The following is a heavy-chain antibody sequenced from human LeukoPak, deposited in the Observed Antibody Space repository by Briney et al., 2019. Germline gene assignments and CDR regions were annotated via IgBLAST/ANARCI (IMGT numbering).Heavy chain of an antibody. J-gene: IGHJ4*02. D-gene: IGHD3-10*01. CDR1: GYTFTGYY. V-gene: IGHV1-2*02. CDR3: ARLLWFGEPWRDY. Sequence: ASVTVSCKASGYTFTGYYMHWVRQAPGQGLEWMGWINPNSGGTNYAQKFQGRVTMTRDTSISTAYMELSRLRSDDTAVYYCARLLWFGEPWRDYWGQGTLVTVSS. CDR2: INPNSGGT.